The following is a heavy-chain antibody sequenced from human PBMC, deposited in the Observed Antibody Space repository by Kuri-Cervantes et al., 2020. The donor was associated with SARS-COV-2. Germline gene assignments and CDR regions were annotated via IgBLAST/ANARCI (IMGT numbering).Heavy chain of an antibody. CDR1: GGSISSYY. D-gene: IGHD2-2*02. Sequence: SETLSLTCTVSGGSISSYYWSWIRQAPGKGLEWIGYIYYSGSTNYNPSLKSRVTISVDTSKNQFSLKLSSVTAADTAVYYCARGGGGYCSSTSCYSYWGQGTLVTVSS. CDR2: IYYSGST. J-gene: IGHJ4*02. V-gene: IGHV4-59*12. CDR3: ARGGGGYCSSTSCYSY.